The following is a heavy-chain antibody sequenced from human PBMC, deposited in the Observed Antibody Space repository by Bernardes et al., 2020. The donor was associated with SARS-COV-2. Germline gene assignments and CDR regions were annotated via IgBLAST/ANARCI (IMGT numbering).Heavy chain of an antibody. CDR1: GFTFSSYW. CDR3: VRGPSDGHGRFEY. CDR2: INGDGSTT. J-gene: IGHJ4*02. V-gene: IGHV3-74*01. Sequence: VGSLILSCTASGFTFSSYWMHWVRQAPGKGLVWVSRINGDGSTTTYADSVKGRFTISRDNARNTLYLQMNSLRDEDTALYYCVRGPSDGHGRFEYWGQGTLGTVSS.